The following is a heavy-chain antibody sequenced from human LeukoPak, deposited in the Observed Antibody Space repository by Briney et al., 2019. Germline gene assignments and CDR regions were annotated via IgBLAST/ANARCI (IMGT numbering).Heavy chain of an antibody. CDR1: GFTFSSYA. CDR2: ISYDGSNK. D-gene: IGHD4-17*01. V-gene: IGHV3-30*04. Sequence: GGSLRLSCAASGFTFSSYAMHWVRQAPGKGLEWVAVISYDGSNKYYADSVKGRFTISRDNSKNTLYLQMNSLRAEDTAVYYCARVLDYGEGGYNWFDPWGQGTLVTISS. CDR3: ARVLDYGEGGYNWFDP. J-gene: IGHJ5*02.